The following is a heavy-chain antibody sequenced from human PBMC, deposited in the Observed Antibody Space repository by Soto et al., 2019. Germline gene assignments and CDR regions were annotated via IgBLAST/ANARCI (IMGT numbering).Heavy chain of an antibody. CDR1: GFTFSSYA. J-gene: IGHJ6*02. D-gene: IGHD3-10*01. Sequence: SGGSLRLSCTSSGFTFSSYAMGWVRQAPGKGLEWVSAISGGGGSTYYADSVKGRFTISRDTSMNTLYLQMNSLRAEDTAVYYCAKGIKVRSYGMDVWGQGTTVTVSS. CDR3: AKGIKVRSYGMDV. V-gene: IGHV3-23*01. CDR2: ISGGGGST.